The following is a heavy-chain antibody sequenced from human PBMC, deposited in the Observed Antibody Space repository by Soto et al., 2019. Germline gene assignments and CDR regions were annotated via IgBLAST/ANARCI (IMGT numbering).Heavy chain of an antibody. Sequence: ETLSLTCVVYGGSFSGIYWSWIRQPPGKGLEWIGEINHSGSTNYSPSLESRVTISLDTSNNQFSLKLSSVTAADTAVYYCARGPGYSYGYSVYYYYYGMDVWGQGTTVTVSS. CDR1: GGSFSGIY. CDR2: INHSGST. D-gene: IGHD5-18*01. CDR3: ARGPGYSYGYSVYYYYYGMDV. J-gene: IGHJ6*02. V-gene: IGHV4-34*01.